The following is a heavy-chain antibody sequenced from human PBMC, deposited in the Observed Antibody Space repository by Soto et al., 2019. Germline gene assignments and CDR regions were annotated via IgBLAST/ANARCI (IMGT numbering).Heavy chain of an antibody. CDR1: GDSIGGVGY. D-gene: IGHD2-21*02. Sequence: SETLSLTCTVSGDSIGGVGYWSWIRQFPGRGLEWIGCISSSGSTYYNPALNNRISLSLDASQNQFSLKLLSVTAADTAIYYCARSGVTGIVIPSHWFDPWGQGTLVTVSS. CDR3: ARSGVTGIVIPSHWFDP. CDR2: ISSSGST. J-gene: IGHJ5*02. V-gene: IGHV4-31*03.